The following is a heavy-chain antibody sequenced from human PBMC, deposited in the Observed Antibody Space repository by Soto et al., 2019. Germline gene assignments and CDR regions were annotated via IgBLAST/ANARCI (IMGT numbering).Heavy chain of an antibody. V-gene: IGHV4-59*01. CDR3: ARDTVTTHYFDY. D-gene: IGHD4-17*01. CDR2: IYYSGST. J-gene: IGHJ4*02. Sequence: SETLFLTCTVSGGSISSYYWSWIRQPPGKGLEWIGYIYYSGSTNYNPSLKSRVTISVDTSKNQFSLKLGSVTAADTAVYYCARDTVTTHYFDYWGQGTLVTVS. CDR1: GGSISSYY.